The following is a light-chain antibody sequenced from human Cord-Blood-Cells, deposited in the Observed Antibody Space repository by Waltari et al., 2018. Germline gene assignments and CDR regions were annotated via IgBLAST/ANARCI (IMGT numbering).Light chain of an antibody. Sequence: QSALTQPASVSGSPGQSITISCTGTSRDVGGYNYFSWYQQHPGKAPKLIIYDVSNRPSGVSNRFSGSKSGNTASLTISGLQAEDEADYYCSSYTSSSVVFGGGTKLTVL. CDR1: SRDVGGYNY. J-gene: IGLJ2*01. V-gene: IGLV2-14*01. CDR2: DVS. CDR3: SSYTSSSVV.